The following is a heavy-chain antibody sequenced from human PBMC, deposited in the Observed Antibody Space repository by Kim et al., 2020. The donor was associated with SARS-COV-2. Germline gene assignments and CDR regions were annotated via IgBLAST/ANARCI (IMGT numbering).Heavy chain of an antibody. V-gene: IGHV7-4-1*02. CDR3: ARSQYSSGWYLVHYYYGMDV. Sequence: ASVKVSCKASGYTFTSYAMNWVRQAPGQGLEWMGWINTNTGNPTYAQGFTGRFVFSLDTSVSTAYLQISSLKAEDTAVYYCARSQYSSGWYLVHYYYGMDVWGQGTTVTVSS. D-gene: IGHD6-19*01. CDR2: INTNTGNP. CDR1: GYTFTSYA. J-gene: IGHJ6*02.